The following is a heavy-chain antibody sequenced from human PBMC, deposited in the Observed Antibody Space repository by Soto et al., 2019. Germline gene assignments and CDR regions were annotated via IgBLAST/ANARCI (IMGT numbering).Heavy chain of an antibody. V-gene: IGHV1-46*01. D-gene: IGHD3-22*01. Sequence: GASVKVPCKASGHTLTSHYMHWVRQAPGQGLEWMGIINPSGGSTSYAQKFQGRVTMTRDTSTSTVYMELNSLRREDTGVYYCARPSIMIPFDNWGQGALVTVSS. CDR1: GHTLTSHY. CDR3: ARPSIMIPFDN. CDR2: INPSGGST. J-gene: IGHJ4*02.